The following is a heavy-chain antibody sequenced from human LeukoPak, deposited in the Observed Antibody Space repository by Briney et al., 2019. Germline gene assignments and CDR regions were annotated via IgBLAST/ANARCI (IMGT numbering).Heavy chain of an antibody. D-gene: IGHD3-10*01. CDR3: AREGGNYGSGSYPTVYYYYMDV. V-gene: IGHV1-18*01. CDR2: ISAYNGNT. J-gene: IGHJ6*03. CDR1: GYTFTSYG. Sequence: ASVKVSCKASGYTFTSYGISWVRQAPGQGLEWMGWISAYNGNTNYAQKLQGRVTMTTDTSTSTAYMELRSLRSDDTAVYYCAREGGNYGSGSYPTVYYYYMDVWGKGTTVTVSS.